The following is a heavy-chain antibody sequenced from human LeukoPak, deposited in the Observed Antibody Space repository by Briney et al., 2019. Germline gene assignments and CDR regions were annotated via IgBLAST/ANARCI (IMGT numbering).Heavy chain of an antibody. J-gene: IGHJ4*02. V-gene: IGHV3-21*01. CDR2: ISSSSSYI. CDR3: ARSRYYYDSSGYPYYFDY. D-gene: IGHD3-22*01. CDR1: GFTFSSYG. Sequence: GGSLRLSCAASGFTFSSYGMNWVRQAPGKGLEWVSSISSSSSYIYYADSVKGRFTISRDNAKNSLYLQMNSLRAEDTAVYYCARSRYYYDSSGYPYYFDYWGQGTLVTVSS.